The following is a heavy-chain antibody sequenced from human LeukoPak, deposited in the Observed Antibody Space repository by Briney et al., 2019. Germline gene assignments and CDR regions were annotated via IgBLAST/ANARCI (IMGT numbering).Heavy chain of an antibody. Sequence: ASVKVSCKASGYTFTSYGINWVRQAPGQGLEWMGWISAYNGNTNYAQKLQGRVTMTTDTSTSTAYMELSRLRSDDTAVYYCARVTYYDSSGYSYWGQGTLVTVSS. CDR2: ISAYNGNT. J-gene: IGHJ4*02. CDR1: GYTFTSYG. V-gene: IGHV1-18*01. D-gene: IGHD3-22*01. CDR3: ARVTYYDSSGYSY.